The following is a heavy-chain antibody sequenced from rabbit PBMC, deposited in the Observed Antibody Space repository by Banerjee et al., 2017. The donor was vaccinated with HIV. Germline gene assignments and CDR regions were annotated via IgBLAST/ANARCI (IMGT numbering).Heavy chain of an antibody. CDR2: ILTSSGST. Sequence: QEQLEESGGDLVKPGASLTLTCTASGFSFSSSYWICWVRQAPGKGLEWIACILTSSGSTYYASWARGRFTGSKTSSTAVTLQMTSLTAADTATYFCARDVSGAGYGYAFNLWGPGTLVTVS. D-gene: IGHD6-1*01. CDR3: ARDVSGAGYGYAFNL. CDR1: GFSFSSSYW. V-gene: IGHV1S45*01. J-gene: IGHJ4*01.